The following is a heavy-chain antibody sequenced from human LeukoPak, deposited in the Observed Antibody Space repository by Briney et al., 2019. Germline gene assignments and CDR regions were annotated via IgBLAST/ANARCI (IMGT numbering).Heavy chain of an antibody. D-gene: IGHD3-3*01. V-gene: IGHV3-30-3*01. CDR2: ISSDESNK. J-gene: IGHJ3*02. CDR1: GFTFSTYD. Sequence: PGGSLRLSCAASGFTFSTYDMHWVRQAPGKGLEWVTLISSDESNKLYADSVKGRFTFSRDNSKNTLYLQMNSLRVEDTAVYYCAKDLRWGDYDLWGAFDIWGQGTMVTVSS. CDR3: AKDLRWGDYDLWGAFDI.